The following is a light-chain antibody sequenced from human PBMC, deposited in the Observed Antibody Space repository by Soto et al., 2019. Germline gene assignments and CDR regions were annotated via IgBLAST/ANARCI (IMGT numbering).Light chain of an antibody. J-gene: IGKJ1*01. Sequence: EIVLTQSPCTLSLSPGERATLSCRASQSVSSSYLAWYQQKPGQAPRLLIYGTSSRATAIPDRFSGSGSGTDFTLTISRLEPEDFAVYYCQQYGSSSWTFGQGNKV. V-gene: IGKV3-20*01. CDR2: GTS. CDR1: QSVSSSY. CDR3: QQYGSSSWT.